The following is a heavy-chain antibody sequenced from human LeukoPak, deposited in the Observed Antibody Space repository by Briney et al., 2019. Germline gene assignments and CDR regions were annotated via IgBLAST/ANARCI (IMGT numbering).Heavy chain of an antibody. CDR1: GDSVSSNSVT. V-gene: IGHV6-1*01. Sequence: QTLSLTCAISGDSVSSNSVTWNWIRQSPSRGLEWLGRSYYRSTWYNDYAVSVRGRITVNPDTSKNQFSLHLNSVTPEDTAVYYCARRLTQYDCFDPWGQGILVTVSS. J-gene: IGHJ5*02. CDR2: SYYRSTWYN. D-gene: IGHD2-2*01. CDR3: ARRLTQYDCFDP.